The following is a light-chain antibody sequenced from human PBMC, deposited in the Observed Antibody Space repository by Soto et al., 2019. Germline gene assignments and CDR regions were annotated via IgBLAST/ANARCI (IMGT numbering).Light chain of an antibody. J-gene: IGKJ1*01. Sequence: EIVLTQSPGTLSLSPGERATLSCRASQSVSSSYLAWYQQKPGQAPRLLIYGASSRATGIPARLSGSGSGTAFTLTISRLEPEDFAVYYCQQYCWRFVQGTKVYIK. CDR3: QQYCWR. V-gene: IGKV3-20*01. CDR2: GAS. CDR1: QSVSSSY.